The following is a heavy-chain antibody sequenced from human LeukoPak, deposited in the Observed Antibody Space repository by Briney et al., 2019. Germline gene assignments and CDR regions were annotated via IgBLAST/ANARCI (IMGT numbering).Heavy chain of an antibody. CDR1: GYTFSNYD. CDR2: ISAYNGNT. V-gene: IGHV1-18*01. Sequence: ASVKVSCKASGYTFSNYDVHWMRQAPGQGLERMGWISAYNGNTNYAQKLQDRVTMTTDTSTSTAYMELRSLTSDDTAVYYCARDARGSPLSGSDCWGQGTLVTVSS. J-gene: IGHJ4*02. D-gene: IGHD2-15*01. CDR3: ARDARGSPLSGSDC.